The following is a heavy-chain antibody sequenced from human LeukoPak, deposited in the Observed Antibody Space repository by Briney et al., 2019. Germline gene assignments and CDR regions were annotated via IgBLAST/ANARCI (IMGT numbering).Heavy chain of an antibody. Sequence: GGSLRLSCAASGFTFNSYTMNWVRQAPGKGLEWVSSISGSSSYIYYADSLKGRFIISRDNAKNSLYLQMNSLRAEDTAVYYCAKVGEVSKYTATTGYYYYMDVWGKGTTVTVSS. V-gene: IGHV3-21*01. CDR1: GFTFNSYT. CDR3: AKVGEVSKYTATTGYYYYMDV. CDR2: ISGSSSYI. J-gene: IGHJ6*03. D-gene: IGHD4-17*01.